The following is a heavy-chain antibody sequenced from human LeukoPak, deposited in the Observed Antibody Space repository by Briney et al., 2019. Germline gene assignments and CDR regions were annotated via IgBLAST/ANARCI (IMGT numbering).Heavy chain of an antibody. Sequence: PGGSLRLSCAASGFTFSSYAMSWVRQALWKGLEWVSAISGSGGSTYYADSVKGRFTISRDNSKNTLYLQMNSLRAEDTAVYYCAKVVYDSSGYYFYYWGQGTLVTVSS. V-gene: IGHV3-23*01. D-gene: IGHD3-22*01. CDR1: GFTFSSYA. CDR3: AKVVYDSSGYYFYY. CDR2: ISGSGGST. J-gene: IGHJ4*02.